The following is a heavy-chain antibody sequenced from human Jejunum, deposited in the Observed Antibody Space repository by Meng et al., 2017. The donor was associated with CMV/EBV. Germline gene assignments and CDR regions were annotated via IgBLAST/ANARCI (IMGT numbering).Heavy chain of an antibody. CDR1: GFTCRRDA. CDR3: VKAKGGGSLNWFDP. CDR2: ISGSGGST. D-gene: IGHD6-13*01. V-gene: IGHV3-23*01. Sequence: GFTCRRDAMGGVRQAPGKGLEWVSAISGSGGSTYYADSVKGRFTISRDNSKNTLYLQMNSLRAEDTAVYYCVKAKGGGSLNWFDPWGQGTLVTVSS. J-gene: IGHJ5*02.